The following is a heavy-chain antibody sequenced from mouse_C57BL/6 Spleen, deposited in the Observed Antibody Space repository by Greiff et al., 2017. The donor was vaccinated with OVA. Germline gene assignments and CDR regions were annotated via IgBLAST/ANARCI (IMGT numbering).Heavy chain of an antibody. J-gene: IGHJ4*01. CDR2: INPYNGGT. V-gene: IGHV1-19*01. CDR3: ARGYYGSSPYYAMDY. Sequence: VQLQQSGPVLAKPGASVKMSCKASGYTFTDYYMNWVKQSHGKSLEWIGVINPYNGGTSYNQKFKGKATLTVDKSSSTAYMELNSLTSEDSAVYYCARGYYGSSPYYAMDYWGQGTSVTVSS. D-gene: IGHD1-1*01. CDR1: GYTFTDYY.